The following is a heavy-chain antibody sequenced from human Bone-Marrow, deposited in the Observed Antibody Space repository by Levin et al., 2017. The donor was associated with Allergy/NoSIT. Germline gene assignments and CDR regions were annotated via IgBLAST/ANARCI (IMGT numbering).Heavy chain of an antibody. CDR1: GFTFRNYY. Sequence: GGSLRLSCAASGFTFRNYYMSWIRQAPGKGLEWIAFISGSGNTIYYADSVRGRFTISRDKAKNSLFLQMNSLRSEDTAIYYCARGGGYTFGDLYYFDYWGLGTLVTVSS. CDR2: ISGSGNTI. J-gene: IGHJ4*02. D-gene: IGHD2-15*01. CDR3: ARGGGYTFGDLYYFDY. V-gene: IGHV3-11*01.